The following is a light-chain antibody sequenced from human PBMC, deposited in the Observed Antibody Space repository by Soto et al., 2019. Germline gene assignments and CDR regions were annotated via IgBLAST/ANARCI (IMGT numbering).Light chain of an antibody. CDR3: SSYTSSSTLYV. J-gene: IGLJ1*01. Sequence: QPVLTQTASVSGSPGQSITISCTGTSSDVGGYNYVSWYQQHPGKAPKLMIYEVSNRPSGGSNRFSGSKSGNTASLTISGLQAEDEADYYCSSYTSSSTLYVFGTGTKRPV. V-gene: IGLV2-14*01. CDR1: SSDVGGYNY. CDR2: EVS.